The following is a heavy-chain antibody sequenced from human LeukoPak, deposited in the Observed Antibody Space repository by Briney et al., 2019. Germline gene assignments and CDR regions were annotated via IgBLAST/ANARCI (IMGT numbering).Heavy chain of an antibody. J-gene: IGHJ4*02. CDR2: ISGRATNT. CDR3: AREGGGYRLFEF. V-gene: IGHV3-48*04. Sequence: PGGSLRLSCAASGYPFSNYGMDWVRQTPGRGLEWISYISGRATNTEYADSVKARFTISRDNAENTLYLQMDNLRAEDTAVYYCAREGGGYRLFEFWGQGHLVTVSS. D-gene: IGHD2-15*01. CDR1: GYPFSNYG.